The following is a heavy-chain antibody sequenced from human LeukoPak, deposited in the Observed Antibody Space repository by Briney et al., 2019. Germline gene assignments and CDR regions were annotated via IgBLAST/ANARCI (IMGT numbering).Heavy chain of an antibody. J-gene: IGHJ4*02. D-gene: IGHD5-24*01. CDR1: GFTFRRHW. CDR2: INGDGSAT. V-gene: IGHV3-74*01. Sequence: GGSLRLSCAASGFTFRRHWMHWVRQAPGKGLVWVSRINGDGSATYYADSVKGRFTISRDNAKNSLYLQMNSLRAEDTAVYYCARARDGYNWDNVFDYWGQGTLVTVSS. CDR3: ARARDGYNWDNVFDY.